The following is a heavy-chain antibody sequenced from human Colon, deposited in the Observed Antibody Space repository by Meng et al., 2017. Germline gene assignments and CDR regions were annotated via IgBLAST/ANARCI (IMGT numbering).Heavy chain of an antibody. CDR1: GGSISSGDYY. J-gene: IGHJ5*02. Sequence: QVQLQESGPGLVKPSQTLSLTCTVPGGSISSGDYYWSWIRQPPGKGLEWIGYIYYSGSTYYNPSLKSRVTVSIDTSKSQFSLKLTSVTAADTAVYYCVRSSGWVRTGFDPWGQGTLVTVSS. CDR2: IYYSGST. CDR3: VRSSGWVRTGFDP. D-gene: IGHD6-19*01. V-gene: IGHV4-30-4*01.